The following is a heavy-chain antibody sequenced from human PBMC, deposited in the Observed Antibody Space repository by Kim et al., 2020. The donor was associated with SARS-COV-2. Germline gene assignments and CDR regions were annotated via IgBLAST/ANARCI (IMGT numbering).Heavy chain of an antibody. J-gene: IGHJ4*02. Sequence: VSVKSRITINPDTSKNQFSLQLNSVTPEDTAVYYCARDPYTAMVNAPFDYWGQGTLVTVSS. CDR3: ARDPYTAMVNAPFDY. V-gene: IGHV6-1*01. D-gene: IGHD5-18*01.